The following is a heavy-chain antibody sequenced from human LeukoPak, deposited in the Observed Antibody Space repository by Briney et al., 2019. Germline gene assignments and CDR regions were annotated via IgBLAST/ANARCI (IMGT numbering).Heavy chain of an antibody. J-gene: IGHJ5*02. D-gene: IGHD3-16*01. CDR1: GDSISSNHYF. CDR2: IYNSGGT. CDR3: ATSGGDWFDP. Sequence: SETLSLTCTVSGDSISSNHYFWGWIRQPPGRGLEWIGNIYNSGGTYYNPSLKSRVTILVDTSKNQFSLKLNSVTAADTAFYYCATSGGDWFDPWGQGTLVTVSS. V-gene: IGHV4-39*07.